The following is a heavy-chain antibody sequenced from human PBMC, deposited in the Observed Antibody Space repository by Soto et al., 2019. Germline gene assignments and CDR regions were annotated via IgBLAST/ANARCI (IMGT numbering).Heavy chain of an antibody. J-gene: IGHJ4*02. D-gene: IGHD4-17*01. Sequence: GASVKVSCKASGGTFSSYAISWVRQAPGQGLEWMGGIIPIFGTANYAQKFQGWVTMTRDTSISTAYMEVSRLKSDDTAVYYCARDGGEYGDYDYWGQGTLVTVSS. CDR1: GGTFSSYA. V-gene: IGHV1-69*05. CDR2: IIPIFGTA. CDR3: ARDGGEYGDYDY.